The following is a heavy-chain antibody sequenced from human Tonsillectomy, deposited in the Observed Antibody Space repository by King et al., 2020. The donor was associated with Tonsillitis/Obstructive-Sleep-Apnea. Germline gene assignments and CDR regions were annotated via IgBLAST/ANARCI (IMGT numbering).Heavy chain of an antibody. J-gene: IGHJ4*02. Sequence: QLVQSGGGVVQPGRSLRLSCAASGFTFSSYGMHWVRQAPGKGLEWVAVISYDGSNKYYADSVKGRFTISRDNSKNTLYLQMNSLRAEDTAVYYCAKVSQSYYYDSSGYYGGVDYWGQGTLVTVSS. CDR2: ISYDGSNK. CDR1: GFTFSSYG. CDR3: AKVSQSYYYDSSGYYGGVDY. D-gene: IGHD3-22*01. V-gene: IGHV3-30*18.